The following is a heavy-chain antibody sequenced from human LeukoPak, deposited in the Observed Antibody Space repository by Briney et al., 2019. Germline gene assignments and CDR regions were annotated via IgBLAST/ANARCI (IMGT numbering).Heavy chain of an antibody. CDR3: ATPIAGRPGAFVY. J-gene: IGHJ4*02. Sequence: PGGSLRLSCAASGFTFSYAWMNWVRQAPGKGLEWVGRIKSKTHGETTDYAASVKDTFTISRDDSKNTLYLQMNSLKTEDAAVYYCATPIAGRPGAFVYWGQGTLVTVSS. D-gene: IGHD6-6*01. CDR2: IKSKTHGETT. CDR1: GFTFSYAW. V-gene: IGHV3-15*05.